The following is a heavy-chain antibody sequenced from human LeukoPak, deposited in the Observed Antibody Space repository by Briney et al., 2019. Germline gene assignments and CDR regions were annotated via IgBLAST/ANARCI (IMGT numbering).Heavy chain of an antibody. CDR1: GFIFSNVW. J-gene: IGHJ3*02. CDR3: TTGRTYFFESSGYYSGAFDT. V-gene: IGHV3-15*01. Sequence: GGSLRLSCAASGFIFSNVWMTWVRQAPGKGLEWVGRVKSKTDGGTTDYAAPVKDRFTISRDDSKNTLYLQMNGLKTEDTAVYYCTTGRTYFFESSGYYSGAFDTWGQGTMVTVSS. CDR2: VKSKTDGGTT. D-gene: IGHD3-22*01.